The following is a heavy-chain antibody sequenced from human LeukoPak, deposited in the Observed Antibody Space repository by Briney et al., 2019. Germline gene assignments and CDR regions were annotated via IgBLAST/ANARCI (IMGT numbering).Heavy chain of an antibody. V-gene: IGHV2-5*02. CDR3: AHGLIGYNSNWYHGFFYY. D-gene: IGHD6-13*01. Sequence: ESGPTLVNPTQTLTLTCTFSGFSLSTNGVGVGWIRQPPGKALDWLTPIYWDDDKRYNPSLKSRLTVTKNVSNSQVVATFTNIDPVDTATYYRAHGLIGYNSNWYHGFFYYWGQGTLVTVSS. CDR1: GFSLSTNGVG. J-gene: IGHJ4*02. CDR2: IYWDDDK.